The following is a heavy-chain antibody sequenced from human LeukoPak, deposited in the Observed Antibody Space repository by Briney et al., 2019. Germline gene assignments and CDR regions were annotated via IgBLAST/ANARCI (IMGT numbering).Heavy chain of an antibody. D-gene: IGHD3-22*01. Sequence: SETLSLTYAVYGGSFSGYYWSWIRQPPGKGLEWIGEINHSGSTNYNPSLKSRVTISVDTSKSQFSLKLSSVTAADTAVYYCARLFSGCWYYFDYWGQGTLVTVSS. CDR3: ARLFSGCWYYFDY. CDR1: GGSFSGYY. CDR2: INHSGST. V-gene: IGHV4-34*01. J-gene: IGHJ4*02.